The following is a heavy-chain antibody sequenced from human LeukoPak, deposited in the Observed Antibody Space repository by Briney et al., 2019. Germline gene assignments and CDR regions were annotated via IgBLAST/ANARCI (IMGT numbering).Heavy chain of an antibody. J-gene: IGHJ4*02. CDR2: INHSGST. CDR3: ARGRYYYGSGSYYPLFDY. D-gene: IGHD3-10*01. V-gene: IGHV4-34*01. Sequence: SETLSLTCAVYGGSLSGYYWNWIRQPPGKGLEWIGEINHSGSTNYNPSLKSRVTISVDTSKNQFSLKLSSVTAADTAVYYCARGRYYYGSGSYYPLFDYWGQGTLVTVSS. CDR1: GGSLSGYY.